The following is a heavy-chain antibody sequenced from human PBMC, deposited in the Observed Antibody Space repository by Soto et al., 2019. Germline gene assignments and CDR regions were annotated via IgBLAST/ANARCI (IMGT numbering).Heavy chain of an antibody. Sequence: GESLKISCKGSGYSFTSYWIGWVRQMPGKGLEWMGIIYPGDSDTRYSPSFQGQVTISADKSISTAYLQWSSLKASDTAMYYCAKTMAGYGSGSYGYYYYGMDVWGQGTTVTVS. CDR3: AKTMAGYGSGSYGYYYYGMDV. J-gene: IGHJ6*02. CDR2: IYPGDSDT. D-gene: IGHD3-10*01. V-gene: IGHV5-51*01. CDR1: GYSFTSYW.